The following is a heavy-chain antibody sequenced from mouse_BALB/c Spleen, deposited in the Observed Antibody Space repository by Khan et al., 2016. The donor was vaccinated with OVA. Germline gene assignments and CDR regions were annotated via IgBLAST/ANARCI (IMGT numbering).Heavy chain of an antibody. CDR2: INTYTGEP. CDR1: GYTFTNYG. J-gene: IGHJ2*01. V-gene: IGHV9-1*02. D-gene: IGHD1-1*01. CDR3: ARYGSEDYFDY. Sequence: QIQLVQSGPELKKPGETVKISCKASGYTFTNYGMNWVKQAPGKGLKWMGWINTYTGEPTYADDFKGRFAFSLETSASTAYLQINNLKNEDMATYFCARYGSEDYFDYWGHGTTLTVSS.